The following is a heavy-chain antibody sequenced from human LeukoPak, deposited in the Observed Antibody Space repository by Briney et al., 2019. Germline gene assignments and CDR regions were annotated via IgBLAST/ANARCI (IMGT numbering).Heavy chain of an antibody. CDR2: ISYDGSNK. D-gene: IGHD6-19*01. CDR3: ARARLAVSGNYFEN. Sequence: GGSLRLSCAASGFTFSRYAMHWVRQAPGKGLEWVAVISYDGSNKYYADSVKGRFTISRDNAKNSLYLQMNSLRVEDTAVYHCARARLAVSGNYFENWGQGTLVTVSS. CDR1: GFTFSRYA. J-gene: IGHJ4*02. V-gene: IGHV3-30*04.